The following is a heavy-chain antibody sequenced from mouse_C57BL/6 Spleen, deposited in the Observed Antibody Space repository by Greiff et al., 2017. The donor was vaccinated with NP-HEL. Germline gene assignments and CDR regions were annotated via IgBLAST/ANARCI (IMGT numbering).Heavy chain of an antibody. D-gene: IGHD2-1*01. J-gene: IGHJ4*01. V-gene: IGHV5-17*01. Sequence: EVKLVESGGGLVKPGGSLKLSCAASGFTFSDYGMHWVRQAPEKGLEWVAYISSGSSTIYYADTVKGRFTISRDNAKNTLFLQMTSLRSEDTAMFYCARVYYGKSYYSMDYWGQGTSVTVSS. CDR2: ISSGSSTI. CDR1: GFTFSDYG. CDR3: ARVYYGKSYYSMDY.